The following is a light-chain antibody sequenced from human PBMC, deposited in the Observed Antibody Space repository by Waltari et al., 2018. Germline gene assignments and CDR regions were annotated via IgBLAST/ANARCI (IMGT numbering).Light chain of an antibody. CDR2: DAS. V-gene: IGKV3-11*01. Sequence: DIVLTQSPATLSVSPGERATLSRRASQSVNTDLAWYQHKPGQGPRLLIYDASNRATGIPARFSGSGSGTDFTLTISSLEPEDFGIYYCQQRSYLITFGQGTRLEIK. CDR3: QQRSYLIT. J-gene: IGKJ5*01. CDR1: QSVNTD.